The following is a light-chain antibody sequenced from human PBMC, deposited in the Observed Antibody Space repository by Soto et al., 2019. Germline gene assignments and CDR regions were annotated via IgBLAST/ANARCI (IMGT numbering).Light chain of an antibody. Sequence: DIVMTQSPDSLAVSLGERATINCKSSQSVLYSSNNENYLAWYQQKPGQPPKLLIYWASTRESGVPDRFSGSGFGTDFTPTISSLQAEDVAVYYCQQYYSTPYTSGHGTKLEIK. CDR1: QSVLYSSNNENY. CDR3: QQYYSTPYT. V-gene: IGKV4-1*01. J-gene: IGKJ2*01. CDR2: WAS.